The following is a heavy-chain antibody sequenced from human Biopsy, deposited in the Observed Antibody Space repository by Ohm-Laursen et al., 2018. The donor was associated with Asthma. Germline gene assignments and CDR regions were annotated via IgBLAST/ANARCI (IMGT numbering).Heavy chain of an antibody. V-gene: IGHV3-11*01. D-gene: IGHD3-9*01. CDR1: GSTFSDYY. CDR3: AREKAYSDILTAYYNGWYFDR. CDR2: ISSSGITI. Sequence: SLRLSCAASGSTFSDYYMSWIRQAPGKGLEWVSYISSSGITIFNADSVKGRFTISRDNAKNSLSLQMNSLRAEDTAVYYCAREKAYSDILTAYYNGWYFDRWGRGTLVTVSS. J-gene: IGHJ2*01.